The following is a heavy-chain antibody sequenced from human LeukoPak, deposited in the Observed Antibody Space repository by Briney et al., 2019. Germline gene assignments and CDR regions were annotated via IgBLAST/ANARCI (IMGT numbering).Heavy chain of an antibody. D-gene: IGHD2-15*01. CDR2: INHSGST. CDR3: ARDGGGSRRRRDY. J-gene: IGHJ4*02. CDR1: XGSXXXXY. Sequence: XXGSXXXXYWSXXRXPXXXXXXXIGEINHSGSTNYNPSLKSRVTISVDTSKNQFSLKLSSVTAADTAVYYCARDGGGSRRRRDYWGQGTLVTVSS. V-gene: IGHV4-34*01.